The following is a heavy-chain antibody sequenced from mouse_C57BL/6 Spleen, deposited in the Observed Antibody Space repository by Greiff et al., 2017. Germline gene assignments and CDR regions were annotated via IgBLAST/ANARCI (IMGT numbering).Heavy chain of an antibody. D-gene: IGHD1-1*01. Sequence: LKESGASVKISCKASGYAFSSYWMNWVKQRPGKGLEWIGQIYPGDGDTNYNGKFKGKATLTADKSSSTAYMQLSSLTSEDSAVYFCARLDYYGSSYSFDYWGQGTTLTVSS. V-gene: IGHV1-80*01. CDR2: IYPGDGDT. CDR3: ARLDYYGSSYSFDY. J-gene: IGHJ2*01. CDR1: GYAFSSYW.